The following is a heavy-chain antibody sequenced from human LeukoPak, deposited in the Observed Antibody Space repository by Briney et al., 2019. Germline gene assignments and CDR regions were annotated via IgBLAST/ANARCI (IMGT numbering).Heavy chain of an antibody. V-gene: IGHV3-30*02. J-gene: IGHJ4*02. CDR1: GFTFSSYG. CDR2: VRYDSSNK. D-gene: IGHD6-13*01. Sequence: GGSLRLSCAASGFTFSSYGMHWVRQAPGKGLEWVAFVRYDSSNKYYADSVKGRFTISRDNSKNTLYLQMNSLRAEDTAVYYCAKIVRYSSSWYMGGIDYWGQGTLVTVSS. CDR3: AKIVRYSSSWYMGGIDY.